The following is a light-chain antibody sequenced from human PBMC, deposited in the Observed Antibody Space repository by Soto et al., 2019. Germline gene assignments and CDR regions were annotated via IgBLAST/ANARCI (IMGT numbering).Light chain of an antibody. CDR2: DVS. CDR1: SSDVGGYNY. CDR3: SSYTTNNTCQIV. Sequence: QSVLTQPASVSGSPGQSITISCTGTSSDVGGYNYVSWYQHHPGKAPKLMIFDVSNRPSGVSNRFSGSKSGNTASLTISGLQPEDDSDYYCSSYTTNNTCQIVFGPGTKVTVL. V-gene: IGLV2-14*03. J-gene: IGLJ1*01.